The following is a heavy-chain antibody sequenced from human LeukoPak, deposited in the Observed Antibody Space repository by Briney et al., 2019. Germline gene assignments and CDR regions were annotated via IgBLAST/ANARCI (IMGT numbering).Heavy chain of an antibody. Sequence: GGSLRLSCAASGFTFSSYGMHWVRQAPGKGLEWVAVISYDGSNKYYADSVKGRFTISRDNSKNTLYLQMNSLRAEDTAVYYCAKDFLYMVAATPFDYWGQGTLVTVSS. J-gene: IGHJ4*02. D-gene: IGHD2-15*01. CDR1: GFTFSSYG. V-gene: IGHV3-30*18. CDR2: ISYDGSNK. CDR3: AKDFLYMVAATPFDY.